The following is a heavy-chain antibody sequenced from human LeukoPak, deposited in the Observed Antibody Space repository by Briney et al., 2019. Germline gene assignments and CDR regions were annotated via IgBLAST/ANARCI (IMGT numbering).Heavy chain of an antibody. V-gene: IGHV1-2*02. CDR2: INPNSGGT. Sequence: ASVKVSCKASAYTFTGYYMHWVRQAPGQGLEWMGWINPNSGGTNYAQKFQGRVTMTRDTSISTAYMELSRLRSDDTAVYYCARVLTVRGVIPDYWGQGTLVTVSS. CDR3: ARVLTVRGVIPDY. CDR1: AYTFTGYY. D-gene: IGHD3-10*01. J-gene: IGHJ4*02.